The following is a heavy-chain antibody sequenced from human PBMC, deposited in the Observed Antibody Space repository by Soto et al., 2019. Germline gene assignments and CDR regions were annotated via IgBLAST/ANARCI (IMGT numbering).Heavy chain of an antibody. D-gene: IGHD5-12*01. CDR1: GGSISSSDYY. CDR3: ARQTYTGYEYHDWFDP. V-gene: IGHV4-39*01. Sequence: QLQLQESGPGLVKPSETLTLTCSVSGGSISSSDYYWGWLRQAPGKGLEWIGSIHHRGTTYYTASLKSRVTMSVDTSKTQLPLKLSSVLAADTAVNYCARQTYTGYEYHDWFDPWGQGNLVIVSS. J-gene: IGHJ5*02. CDR2: IHHRGTT.